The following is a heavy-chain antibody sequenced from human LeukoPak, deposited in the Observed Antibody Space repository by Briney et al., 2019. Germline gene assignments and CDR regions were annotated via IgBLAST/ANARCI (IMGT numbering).Heavy chain of an antibody. CDR2: IYSGGST. CDR3: ARDSDSSGYYRYFDY. CDR1: GFIVSSSY. V-gene: IGHV3-53*01. D-gene: IGHD6-19*01. J-gene: IGHJ4*02. Sequence: GGSLRLSCAASGFIVSSSYMSWVRQAPGKGLEWVSVIYSGGSTYYADSVKGRFTISRDNSKNTVYLQTNSLRAEDTAVYFCARDSDSSGYYRYFDYWGQGSLVTVSS.